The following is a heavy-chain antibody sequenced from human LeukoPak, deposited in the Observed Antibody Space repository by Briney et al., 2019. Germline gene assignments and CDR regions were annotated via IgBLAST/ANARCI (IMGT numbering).Heavy chain of an antibody. CDR1: GYTFTSYG. J-gene: IGHJ4*02. V-gene: IGHV1-18*01. CDR3: ARDSPVCITMIVVVLDY. Sequence: ASVKVSCKASGYTFTSYGISWVRQAPGQGLEWMGWISAYNGNTNYAQKLQGRVTMTTDTSTSTAYMELRSLRSDDTAVYYCARDSPVCITMIVVVLDYWGQGTLVTVSS. CDR2: ISAYNGNT. D-gene: IGHD3-22*01.